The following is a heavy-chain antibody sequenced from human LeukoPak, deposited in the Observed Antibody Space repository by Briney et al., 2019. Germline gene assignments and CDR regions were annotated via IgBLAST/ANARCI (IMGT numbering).Heavy chain of an antibody. CDR3: ARDLRLWFGESGFDY. V-gene: IGHV3-48*03. CDR2: ISSSGSTI. CDR1: GFTFSSYE. Sequence: GGSLRLSCAASGFTFSSYEMNWVRQAPGKGLEWVSYISSSGSTIYYADSVKGRFTISRDNAKNSLYLQMNSLRAEDTAVYYCARDLRLWFGESGFDYWGQGTLVTVSS. D-gene: IGHD3-10*01. J-gene: IGHJ4*02.